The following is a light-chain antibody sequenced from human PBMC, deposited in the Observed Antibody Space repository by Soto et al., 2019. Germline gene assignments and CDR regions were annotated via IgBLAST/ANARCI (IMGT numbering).Light chain of an antibody. V-gene: IGLV2-14*01. Sequence: QSVLTQPASVSGSPGQSTTISCTGTSSDVGSYNYVSWYQQHPGRAPRLMIYEVSNRPSGVSNRFSGSKSGNTASLTISGLQAEDEADYYCSSYTTSSTYVFGPGTKVTV. CDR1: SSDVGSYNY. J-gene: IGLJ1*01. CDR2: EVS. CDR3: SSYTTSSTYV.